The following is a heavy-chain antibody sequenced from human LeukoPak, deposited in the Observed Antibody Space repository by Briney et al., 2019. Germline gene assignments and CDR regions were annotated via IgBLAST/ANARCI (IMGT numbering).Heavy chain of an antibody. CDR1: GGSIRSYY. D-gene: IGHD1-14*01. CDR3: ARDKEPAEVDY. CDR2: IYYSGTT. Sequence: SETLSLTCTVSGGSIRSYYGSWIRQPPGKGLEWIGYIYYSGTTNYNPSLKSRVTISVDTSKNQCSLKLSSVTAADTAVYYCARDKEPAEVDYWGQGTLVTVSS. J-gene: IGHJ4*02. V-gene: IGHV4-59*01.